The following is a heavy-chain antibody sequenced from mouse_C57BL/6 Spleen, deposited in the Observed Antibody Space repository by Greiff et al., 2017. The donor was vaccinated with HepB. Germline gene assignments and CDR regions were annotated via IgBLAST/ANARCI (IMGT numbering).Heavy chain of an antibody. CDR2: INPGSGGT. J-gene: IGHJ2*01. Sequence: VQRVESGAELVRPGTSVKVSCKASGYAFTNYLIEGVKQRPGQGLEWIGVINPGSGGTNYNEKFKGKATLTADKSSSTAYMQLSSLTSEDSAVYFCARHYDYDGGCDYWGQGTTLTVSS. D-gene: IGHD2-4*01. CDR1: GYAFTNYL. CDR3: ARHYDYDGGCDY. V-gene: IGHV1-54*01.